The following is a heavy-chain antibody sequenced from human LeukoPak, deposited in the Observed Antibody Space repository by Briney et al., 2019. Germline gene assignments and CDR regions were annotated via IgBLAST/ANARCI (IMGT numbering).Heavy chain of an antibody. CDR3: ARAVTMIVVDTNWFDP. V-gene: IGHV1-2*02. CDR2: INPNSGGT. J-gene: IGHJ5*02. D-gene: IGHD3-22*01. Sequence: ASVKVSCKASGGTFSSYALSWVRQAPGQGLEWMGWINPNSGGTNYAQKFQGRVTMTRDTSISTAYMELSRLRSDDTAVYYCARAVTMIVVDTNWFDPWGQGTLVTVSS. CDR1: GGTFSSYA.